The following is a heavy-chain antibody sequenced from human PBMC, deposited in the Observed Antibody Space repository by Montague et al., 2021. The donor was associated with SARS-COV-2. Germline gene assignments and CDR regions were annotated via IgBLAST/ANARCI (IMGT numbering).Heavy chain of an antibody. V-gene: IGHV3-23*03. D-gene: IGHD6-19*01. CDR2: IASGGRST. CDR3: AKDLVPVAGRYFDY. CDR1: GFTFNNYA. Sequence: SLRLSCAASGFTFNNYAMHWVRQAPGKGLEWVSVIASGGRSTFYADSVKGRFTISRDNSKDTLYLQMYSLRPEDTAVYYCAKDLVPVAGRYFDYWGQGTLVTVSS. J-gene: IGHJ4*02.